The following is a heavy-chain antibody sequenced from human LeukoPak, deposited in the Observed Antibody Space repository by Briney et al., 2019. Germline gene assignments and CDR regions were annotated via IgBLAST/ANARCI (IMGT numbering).Heavy chain of an antibody. CDR2: IHYSGST. D-gene: IGHD1-26*01. Sequence: SETLSLTCTVSGGSISSYYWSWIRQPPGKGLEWIGYIHYSGSTNYNPSLKSRVTISVDTSKNQFSLKLSSVTAADTAVYYCAREGVGATIDAFDIWGQGTMVTVSS. CDR3: AREGVGATIDAFDI. J-gene: IGHJ3*02. CDR1: GGSISSYY. V-gene: IGHV4-59*01.